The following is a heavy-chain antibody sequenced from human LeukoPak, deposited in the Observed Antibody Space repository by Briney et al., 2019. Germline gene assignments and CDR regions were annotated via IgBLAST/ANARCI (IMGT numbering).Heavy chain of an antibody. V-gene: IGHV4-34*01. CDR2: INHSGST. Sequence: PSETLSLTCAVYGGSFSGYYWSWIRQPPGKGLEWIGEINHSGSTNYNPPLKSRVTISVDTSKNQFSLKLSSVTAADTAVYYCARGIRDYDILTGYYEVAGYDYWGQGTLVTVSS. CDR1: GGSFSGYY. J-gene: IGHJ4*02. D-gene: IGHD3-9*01. CDR3: ARGIRDYDILTGYYEVAGYDY.